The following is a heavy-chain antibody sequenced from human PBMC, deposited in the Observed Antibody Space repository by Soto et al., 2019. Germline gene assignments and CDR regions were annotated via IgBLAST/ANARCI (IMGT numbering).Heavy chain of an antibody. J-gene: IGHJ5*02. CDR1: GGSISSYY. CDR2: IYYSGST. Sequence: SETLSLTCTVSGGSISSYYWSWVRQPPGKGLEWIGYIYYSGSTNYNPSLKSRVTISVDTSKNQFSLKLSSVTAADTAVYYCARVDYDFWSGYYYDWFDPWGQGTLVTVSS. CDR3: ARVDYDFWSGYYYDWFDP. V-gene: IGHV4-59*01. D-gene: IGHD3-3*01.